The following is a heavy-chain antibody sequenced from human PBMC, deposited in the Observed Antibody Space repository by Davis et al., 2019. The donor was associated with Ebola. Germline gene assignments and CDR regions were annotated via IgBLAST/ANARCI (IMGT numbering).Heavy chain of an antibody. CDR2: IYYSGST. CDR3: VRLGGSGYYPFDY. CDR1: GGSFSGYY. Sequence: SETLSLTCAVYGGSFSGYYWGWIRQPPGKGLEWIGSIYYSGSTYYNPSLKSRVTTSVDTSNNQFSLRLSSVTAADTAVYYCVRLGGSGYYPFDYWGQGTLVTVSS. D-gene: IGHD3-22*01. V-gene: IGHV4-39*01. J-gene: IGHJ4*02.